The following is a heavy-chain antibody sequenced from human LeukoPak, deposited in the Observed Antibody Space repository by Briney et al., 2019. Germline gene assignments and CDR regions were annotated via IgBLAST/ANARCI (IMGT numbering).Heavy chain of an antibody. V-gene: IGHV4-4*07. J-gene: IGHJ4*02. CDR1: GGSISSYY. Sequence: SETLSLTCTVSGGSISSYYLSWIRQPAGKGLEWIGRIYPSGSTNYNPSLKSRVTTSVGTSKNQFSLKLGSGTAADTAVYYCARGKLLWFGELSDFDYWWQGTLVTVSS. CDR2: IYPSGST. D-gene: IGHD3-10*01. CDR3: ARGKLLWFGELSDFDY.